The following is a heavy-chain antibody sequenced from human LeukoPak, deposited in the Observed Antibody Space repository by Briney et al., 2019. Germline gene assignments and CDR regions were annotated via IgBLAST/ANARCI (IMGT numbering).Heavy chain of an antibody. CDR1: GFTFSSYG. CDR2: ISNDGSNK. D-gene: IGHD5-12*01. J-gene: IGHJ4*02. CDR3: AKVDIVATSDAGRLVDY. Sequence: GGSLRLSCAASGFTFSSYGMQWFRQAPDKGLEWVAAISNDGSNKYYARSVRGRFTISRDNSKNTLYLQMNSVRAEDSAVYYCAKVDIVATSDAGRLVDYWGQGTLVTVSS. V-gene: IGHV3-30*18.